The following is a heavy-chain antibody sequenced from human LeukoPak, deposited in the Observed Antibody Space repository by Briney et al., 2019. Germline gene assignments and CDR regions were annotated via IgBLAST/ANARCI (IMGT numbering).Heavy chain of an antibody. CDR2: ISAYNGDT. Sequence: ASVKVSCKASGYTYTTYGITWVRQAPGQGPEWMGWISAYNGDTNYAQKLQGRVTMTEDTSTDTAYMELSSLRSEDTAVYYCATKAYSGSYFFDYWGQGTLVTVSS. CDR1: GYTYTTYG. D-gene: IGHD1-26*01. J-gene: IGHJ4*02. V-gene: IGHV1-18*01. CDR3: ATKAYSGSYFFDY.